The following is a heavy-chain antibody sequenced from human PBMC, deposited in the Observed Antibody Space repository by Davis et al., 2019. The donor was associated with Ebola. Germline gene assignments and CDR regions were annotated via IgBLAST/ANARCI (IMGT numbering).Heavy chain of an antibody. D-gene: IGHD3-16*01. CDR3: ARAPLFGPRPLFWYFDL. V-gene: IGHV3-30*15. CDR1: GFTFSTYA. Sequence: GGSLRLSCAASGFTFSTYAMHFVSQAPVKVLYWLSMRAQEGRKRFRSDSVTGRFTISRDNSKNTLYLQMSSLRGEDTAGDYCARAPLFGPRPLFWYFDLWGRGTLVTVSS. J-gene: IGHJ2*01. CDR2: RAQEGRKR.